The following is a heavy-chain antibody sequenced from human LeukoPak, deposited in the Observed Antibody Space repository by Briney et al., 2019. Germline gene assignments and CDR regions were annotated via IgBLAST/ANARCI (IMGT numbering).Heavy chain of an antibody. CDR3: ANDWRSGPGDVPFDY. D-gene: IGHD1-1*01. Sequence: PGGSLRLSCAASGFTFSSYWMHWVRQAPGKGLVWVSRINSDGSSTSYADSVKGRFTISRDNAKNTLYLQMNSLRAEDTAVYYCANDWRSGPGDVPFDYWGQGTLVTVSS. CDR1: GFTFSSYW. J-gene: IGHJ4*02. V-gene: IGHV3-74*01. CDR2: INSDGSST.